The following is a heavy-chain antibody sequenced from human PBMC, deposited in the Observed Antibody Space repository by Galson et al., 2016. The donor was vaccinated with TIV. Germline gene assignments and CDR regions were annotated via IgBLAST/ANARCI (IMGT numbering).Heavy chain of an antibody. Sequence: SCKASGYTFRIYAMHWVRQAPGQRLEWMGCINAGNDNTKYSQRFQGRVTITRDTSANTAYMELSSLRSEDTAVYYCARPPYCGGDCFKYDSWGQGTLVTVSS. D-gene: IGHD2-21*01. CDR1: GYTFRIYA. J-gene: IGHJ4*02. V-gene: IGHV1-3*01. CDR2: INAGNDNT. CDR3: ARPPYCGGDCFKYDS.